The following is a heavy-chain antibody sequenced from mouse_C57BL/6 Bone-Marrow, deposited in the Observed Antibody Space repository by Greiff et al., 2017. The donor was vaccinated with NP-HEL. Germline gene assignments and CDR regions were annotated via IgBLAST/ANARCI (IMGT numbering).Heavy chain of an antibody. Sequence: EVKLVESGGGLVQSGRSLRLSCATSGFTFSDFYMEWVRQAPGKGLEWIAASRNKANDYTTEYSASVKGRFIVSRDTSQSILYLQMNALRAEDTAIYYCARDFPTGTRAMDYWGQGTSVTVSS. CDR1: GFTFSDFY. CDR3: ARDFPTGTRAMDY. V-gene: IGHV7-1*01. J-gene: IGHJ4*01. CDR2: SRNKANDYTT. D-gene: IGHD4-1*02.